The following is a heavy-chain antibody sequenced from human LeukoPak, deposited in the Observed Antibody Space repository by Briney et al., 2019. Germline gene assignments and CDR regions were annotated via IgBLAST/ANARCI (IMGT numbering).Heavy chain of an antibody. J-gene: IGHJ4*02. CDR3: ARESYSSSSADY. V-gene: IGHV3-21*01. CDR2: ISTNSSYI. Sequence: GGSLRLSCAASGFTFSSYSMNWVRQAPGKGLEWVSSISTNSSYIYYADSLKGRFTISRDNSKNSLYLQMNSLRAEDTAVYYCARESYSSSSADYWGQGTLSPSPQ. CDR1: GFTFSSYS. D-gene: IGHD6-6*01.